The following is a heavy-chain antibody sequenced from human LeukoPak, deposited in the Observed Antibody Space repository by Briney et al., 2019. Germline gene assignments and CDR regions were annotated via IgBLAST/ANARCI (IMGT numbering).Heavy chain of an antibody. CDR3: ARDRSSGCHGDESSGCTRGYYYYGMDV. V-gene: IGHV6-1*01. J-gene: IGHJ6*02. Sequence: SQTLSLTFAISGDSVSINSAAWNWLRHSPSRGLEWPGRTYYRSKWYNDYAVSVKSRITINPDTSKNQFSLQLNSVTPEDTAVYYCARDRSSGCHGDESSGCTRGYYYYGMDVWGQGTTVTVSS. CDR2: TYYRSKWYN. D-gene: IGHD6-19*01. CDR1: GDSVSINSAA.